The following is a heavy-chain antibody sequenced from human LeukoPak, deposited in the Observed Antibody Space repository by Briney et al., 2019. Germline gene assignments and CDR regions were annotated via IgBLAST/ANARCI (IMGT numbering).Heavy chain of an antibody. V-gene: IGHV4-59*01. J-gene: IGHJ3*02. CDR2: IYYSGSI. Sequence: SETLSLTCTVSGGSISSYYWSWIRQPPGKGLEWIGYIYYSGSINYNPSLKSRVTISVDTSKNQFSLKLSSVTAADTAVYYCARDTNDFWSGYAFDIWGQGTMVTVSS. D-gene: IGHD3-3*01. CDR3: ARDTNDFWSGYAFDI. CDR1: GGSISSYY.